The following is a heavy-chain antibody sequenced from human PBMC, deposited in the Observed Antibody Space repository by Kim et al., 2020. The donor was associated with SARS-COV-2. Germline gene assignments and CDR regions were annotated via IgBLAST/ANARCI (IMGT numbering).Heavy chain of an antibody. V-gene: IGHV3-7*03. Sequence: GGSLRLSCAASGFTFSRYCMNWVRQAPGKGLEWVANIQQDGSEKYYVDSVKGRFTISRDNAKNSLYLQMNSLRAEDTAVYYCARDLDEYSSGYYYWGQGTLVTVSS. J-gene: IGHJ4*02. D-gene: IGHD6-19*01. CDR2: IQQDGSEK. CDR3: ARDLDEYSSGYYY. CDR1: GFTFSRYC.